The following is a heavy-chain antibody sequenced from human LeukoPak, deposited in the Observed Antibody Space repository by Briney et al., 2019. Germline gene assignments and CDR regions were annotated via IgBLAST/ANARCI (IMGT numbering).Heavy chain of an antibody. J-gene: IGHJ6*02. D-gene: IGHD3-22*01. Sequence: ASVKVSCTASGYTFSSYGINWVRQAPGQGLEWMGWISVINSGNTRYAQNFQGRLTMTTDTSTTTAYMELRSLRSDDTAVYYCARLGGDDSSGPHYALDVWGQGTTVTVSS. CDR2: ISVINSGNT. CDR3: ARLGGDDSSGPHYALDV. V-gene: IGHV1-18*01. CDR1: GYTFSSYG.